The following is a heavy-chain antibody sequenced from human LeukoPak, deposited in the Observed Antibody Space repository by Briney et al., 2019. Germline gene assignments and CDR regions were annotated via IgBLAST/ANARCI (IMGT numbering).Heavy chain of an antibody. CDR2: IKQDGSEK. CDR1: GFTFSSYW. Sequence: GGSLRLSCAAPGFTFSSYWMSWVRQAPGKGLEWVANIKQDGSEKYYVDSVKGRFTISRDNSKNTLYLQMNSLRAEDTAVYYCANGYYDSSGGYYYGMDVWGQGTTVTVSS. D-gene: IGHD3-22*01. J-gene: IGHJ6*02. V-gene: IGHV3-7*03. CDR3: ANGYYDSSGGYYYGMDV.